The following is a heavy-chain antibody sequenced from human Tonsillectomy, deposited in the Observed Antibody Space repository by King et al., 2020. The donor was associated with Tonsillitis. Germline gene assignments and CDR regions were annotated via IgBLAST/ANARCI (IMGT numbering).Heavy chain of an antibody. CDR1: GFTFSSYA. D-gene: IGHD3-22*01. J-gene: IGHJ4*02. Sequence: VQLVESGGGVVQPGRSLRLSCAASGFTFSSYAMHWVRQAPGKALEWVAVISYDGSNKYYADSVKGRFTISRDNSKNTLYLQMNSLRAEDTAVYYCARDGGYYDSSGPLDYWGQGTLVTVSS. CDR2: ISYDGSNK. V-gene: IGHV3-30-3*01. CDR3: ARDGGYYDSSGPLDY.